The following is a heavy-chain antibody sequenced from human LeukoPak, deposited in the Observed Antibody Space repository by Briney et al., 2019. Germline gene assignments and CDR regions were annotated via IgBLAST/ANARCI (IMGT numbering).Heavy chain of an antibody. Sequence: SETLSLTCTVSGSMYNYYWSWIRQPPGKGLEWIGSIYHSGSTYYNPSLKSRVTISVDTSKNQFSLKLSSVTAADTAVYYCARDHYYYDSSGYVVYWGQGTLVTVSS. J-gene: IGHJ4*02. CDR1: GSMYNYY. CDR3: ARDHYYYDSSGYVVY. V-gene: IGHV4-38-2*02. D-gene: IGHD3-22*01. CDR2: IYHSGST.